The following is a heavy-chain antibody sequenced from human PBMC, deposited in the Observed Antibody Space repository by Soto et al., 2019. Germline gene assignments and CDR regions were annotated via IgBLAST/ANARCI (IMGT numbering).Heavy chain of an antibody. V-gene: IGHV3-74*01. D-gene: IGHD1-1*01. Sequence: GGSLRLSCAASGFTFISHWIHFVRQSPLKGLVWVSHIGPDGSSTRDADSVQGRFTISRDNARNTLYLQMNSLRDEDTAVYYCARDNNWSYDYWGQGILVTVSS. CDR2: IGPDGSST. J-gene: IGHJ4*02. CDR3: ARDNNWSYDY. CDR1: GFTFISHW.